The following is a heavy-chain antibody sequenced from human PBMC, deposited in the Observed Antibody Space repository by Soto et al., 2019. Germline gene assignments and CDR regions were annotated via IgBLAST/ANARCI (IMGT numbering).Heavy chain of an antibody. CDR3: GIRREKTDGGFDY. CDR2: ISGSGGST. CDR1: GFTFSSYA. D-gene: IGHD1-20*01. J-gene: IGHJ4*02. V-gene: IGHV3-23*01. Sequence: VGSLRLSCAASGFTFSSYAMSWVRQAPGKGLEWVSAISGSGGSTYYADSVKGRFTISRDNSKNTLYLQMNSLRAEDTAVYYCGIRREKTDGGFDYWGQGTLVTVSS.